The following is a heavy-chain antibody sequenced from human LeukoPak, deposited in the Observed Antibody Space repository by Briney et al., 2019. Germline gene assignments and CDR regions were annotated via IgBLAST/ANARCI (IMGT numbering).Heavy chain of an antibody. V-gene: IGHV3-11*06. Sequence: GGSLRLSCAASGFTFRDYYMTWIRQAPGKGLEWVSYISGSGSYTNYADSVKGRFTISRDNAKNSLYLQMNSLRGEDTAVYYCARHRYCSSISCSIFDLWGQGTLGTVSS. CDR3: ARHRYCSSISCSIFDL. CDR1: GFTFRDYY. J-gene: IGHJ4*02. CDR2: ISGSGSYT. D-gene: IGHD2-2*01.